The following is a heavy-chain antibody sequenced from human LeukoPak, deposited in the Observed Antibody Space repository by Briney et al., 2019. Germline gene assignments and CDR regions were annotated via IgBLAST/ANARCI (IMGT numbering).Heavy chain of an antibody. CDR1: GGSLTNYY. CDR2: FYYSGST. V-gene: IGHV4-59*08. Sequence: PSEPLSLTCTVSGGSLTNYYWNWLRQPPGKGLEWIGYFYYSGSTDYNPSLKSRVTISVDRSKNQFSLKLTSVTAADTAVYYCARQSEGFDYWGQGTLVTVSP. CDR3: ARQSEGFDY. J-gene: IGHJ4*02.